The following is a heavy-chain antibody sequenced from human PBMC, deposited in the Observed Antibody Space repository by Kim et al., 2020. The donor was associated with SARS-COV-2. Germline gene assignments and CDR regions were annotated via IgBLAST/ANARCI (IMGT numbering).Heavy chain of an antibody. J-gene: IGHJ6*02. CDR2: VYSGGST. Sequence: GGSLRLSCAASGFTVSSNYMNWVRQAPGKGLEWVSVVYSGGSTNYADSVKGRFTISRDNSKNTLSLQMNSLRVEDTAVYYCARDRLLDTAFPSYYYYGMDVWGQGTTVTVSS. CDR3: ARDRLLDTAFPSYYYYGMDV. CDR1: GFTVSSNY. V-gene: IGHV3-66*01. D-gene: IGHD5-18*01.